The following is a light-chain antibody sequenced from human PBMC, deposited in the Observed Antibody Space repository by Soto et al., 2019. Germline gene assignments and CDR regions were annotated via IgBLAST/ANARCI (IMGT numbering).Light chain of an antibody. CDR1: QSVDTM. CDR3: QVRTGWPSSEYS. Sequence: EIVLTQSPATLSLSAGERVTLSCRASQSVDTMVAWYQQQVGRTPRLLIYETSNRATGVPARFSGSGSGTVFPLTISRLEPEEFAIYFSQVRTGWPSSEYSFGQGTKLEVK. V-gene: IGKV3-11*01. CDR2: ETS. J-gene: IGKJ2*01.